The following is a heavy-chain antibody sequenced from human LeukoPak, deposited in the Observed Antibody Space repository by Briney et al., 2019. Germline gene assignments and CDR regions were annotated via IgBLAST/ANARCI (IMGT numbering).Heavy chain of an antibody. CDR2: ISPNSGGT. D-gene: IGHD6-6*01. CDR3: ASFPTEGVAARPPYYFDY. J-gene: IGHJ4*02. V-gene: IGHV1-2*02. Sequence: ASVKVSCKASGYPFTGHYLHWVRQAPGQGLEWMGWISPNSGGTVYAQNFQGRVTMTRDTSISTAYMELSTLRADDTAVYYCASFPTEGVAARPPYYFDYWGQGTLVTVSS. CDR1: GYPFTGHY.